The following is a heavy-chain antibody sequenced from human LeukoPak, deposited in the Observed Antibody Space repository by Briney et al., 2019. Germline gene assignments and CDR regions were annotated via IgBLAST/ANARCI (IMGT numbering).Heavy chain of an antibody. J-gene: IGHJ6*02. CDR3: ARAGLSYDSRGSNYYYGLDV. V-gene: IGHV3-23*01. CDR2: ISGSGGST. Sequence: PGGSLRLSCAASGFTFSSYAMSWVRQAPGKGLEWVSAISGSGGSTYYADSVRGRFTISRDNSKNTLHLQMNSLRAEDTAVYYCARAGLSYDSRGSNYYYGLDVWGQGTTVAVSS. D-gene: IGHD3-22*01. CDR1: GFTFSSYA.